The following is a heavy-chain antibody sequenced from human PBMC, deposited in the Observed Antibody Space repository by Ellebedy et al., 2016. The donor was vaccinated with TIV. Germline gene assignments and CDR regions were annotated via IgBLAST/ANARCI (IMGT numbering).Heavy chain of an antibody. Sequence: PGGSLRLSCAASGFIFSNAWVNWVRQAPGKGLEWVGRIKTTTGCGATDYAAPVKGRFIISRDDSKNTLYLQMNSLKTEDTAVYYCTTELCSSGCFPGIYWGQGTLVTVSS. V-gene: IGHV3-15*07. CDR1: GFIFSNAW. J-gene: IGHJ4*02. D-gene: IGHD2-15*01. CDR2: IKTTTGCGAT. CDR3: TTELCSSGCFPGIY.